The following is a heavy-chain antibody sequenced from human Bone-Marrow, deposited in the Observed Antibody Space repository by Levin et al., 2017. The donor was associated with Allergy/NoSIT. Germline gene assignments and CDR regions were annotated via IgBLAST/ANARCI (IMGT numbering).Heavy chain of an antibody. V-gene: IGHV3-66*02. CDR3: ARGEVNKMGFDY. CDR2: IYSGGST. D-gene: IGHD5-24*01. J-gene: IGHJ4*02. CDR1: GFTVSSNF. Sequence: AGGSLRLSCAASGFTVSSNFMSWVRQAPGKGLEWVSVIYSGGSTYYTDSVKGRFTISRDNSKNTLYLQMNSLRAEDTAVYYCARGEVNKMGFDYWGQGTLVTVSS.